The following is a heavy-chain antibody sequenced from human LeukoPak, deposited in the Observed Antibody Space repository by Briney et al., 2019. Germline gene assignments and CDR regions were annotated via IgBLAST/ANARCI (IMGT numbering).Heavy chain of an antibody. D-gene: IGHD3-3*01. V-gene: IGHV4-39*07. CDR2: IYYSGST. CDR1: GGSISSSSYY. J-gene: IGHJ6*03. CDR3: ARGRPLEVYYYYMDV. Sequence: SETLSLTCTVSGGSISSSSYYWGWIRQPPGKGLEWIGSIYYSGSTYYNPSLKSRVTISVDTSKNQFSLKLSSVTAADTAVYYCARGRPLEVYYYYMDVWGKGTTVTVSS.